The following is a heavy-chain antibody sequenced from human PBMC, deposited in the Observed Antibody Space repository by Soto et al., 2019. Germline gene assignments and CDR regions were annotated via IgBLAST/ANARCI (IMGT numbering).Heavy chain of an antibody. Sequence: SVKVSCKASGGTFSDYTINWVRQAPGQRLEWMGGIIPIFDTANYAEKFQGRVTITADESTSTSFMEVSSLRSEDTAVYYCARNGTLTGYSYGMDVWGQGTMVTVS. J-gene: IGHJ6*02. CDR3: ARNGTLTGYSYGMDV. CDR2: IIPIFDTA. CDR1: GGTFSDYT. V-gene: IGHV1-69*13. D-gene: IGHD1-1*01.